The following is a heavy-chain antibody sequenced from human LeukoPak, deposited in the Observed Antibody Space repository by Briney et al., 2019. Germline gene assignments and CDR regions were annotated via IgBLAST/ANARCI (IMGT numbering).Heavy chain of an antibody. CDR2: INHSGST. CDR3: ARGYCSGGSCYLPV. CDR1: GGSFSGYY. D-gene: IGHD2-15*01. Sequence: SETLSLTCAVYGGSFSGYYWSWIRQPPGKGLEWIGEINHSGSTNYNPSLKSRVTISVDTSKNQFSLKLSSVTAADTAVYYCARGYCSGGSCYLPVWGQGTLVTVSS. V-gene: IGHV4-34*01. J-gene: IGHJ4*02.